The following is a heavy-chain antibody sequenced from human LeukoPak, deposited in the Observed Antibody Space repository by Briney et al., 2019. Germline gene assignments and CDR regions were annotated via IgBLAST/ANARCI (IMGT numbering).Heavy chain of an antibody. CDR3: ARVYSSSHNWFDT. D-gene: IGHD6-13*01. Sequence: SETLSLTCTVSGGSLSTTSYFWAWVRQPPGEGLEWLGSIYYSGTTYYNSSLKSRVSISVETSKNHFSLKMSSLTAADTAVYYCARVYSSSHNWFDTWGQGTHVTVSS. CDR2: IYYSGTT. V-gene: IGHV4-39*07. CDR1: GGSLSTTSYF. J-gene: IGHJ5*02.